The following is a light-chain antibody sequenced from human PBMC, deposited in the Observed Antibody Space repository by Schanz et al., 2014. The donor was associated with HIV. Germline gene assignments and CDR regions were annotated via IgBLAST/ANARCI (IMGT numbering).Light chain of an antibody. J-gene: IGLJ2*01. V-gene: IGLV2-14*03. CDR1: SRDVGGHNY. CDR2: DVN. CDR3: CSFTSSNTLL. Sequence: QSALTQPASVSWSPGQSITIYCSGTSRDVGGHNYVSWYQQYPGKVPKLIIYDVNNRPSGISDRFSASKSGNTASLTISGLQAEDEADYYCCSFTSSNTLLFGGGTKLTVL.